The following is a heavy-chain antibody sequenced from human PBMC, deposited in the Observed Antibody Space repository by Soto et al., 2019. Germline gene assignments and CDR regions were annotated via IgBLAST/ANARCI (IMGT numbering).Heavy chain of an antibody. CDR3: ARDTRARITMVRGVIIDYYYYYGMDV. V-gene: IGHV1-18*04. D-gene: IGHD3-10*01. CDR1: GYTFTSYG. J-gene: IGHJ6*02. CDR2: ISAYNGNT. Sequence: GDSVKVSCKASGYTFTSYGISWVRQAPGQGLEWMGWISAYNGNTNYAQKLQGRVTMTTDTSTSTAYMELGSLRSDDTAVYYCARDTRARITMVRGVIIDYYYYYGMDVWGQGTTVTVSS.